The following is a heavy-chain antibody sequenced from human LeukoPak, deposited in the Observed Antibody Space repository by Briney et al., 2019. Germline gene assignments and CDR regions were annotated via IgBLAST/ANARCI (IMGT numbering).Heavy chain of an antibody. Sequence: PSETLSLTCAVSGGSISSGGYSWSWIRQPPGKGLEWIGYIYHSGSTYYNPSLKSRVTISVDRSKNQFSLKLSSVTAADTAVYYCARERTGSSWYRDGGFDYWGQGTLVTVSS. CDR3: ARERTGSSWYRDGGFDY. CDR2: IYHSGST. J-gene: IGHJ4*02. V-gene: IGHV4-30-2*01. D-gene: IGHD6-13*01. CDR1: GGSISSGGYS.